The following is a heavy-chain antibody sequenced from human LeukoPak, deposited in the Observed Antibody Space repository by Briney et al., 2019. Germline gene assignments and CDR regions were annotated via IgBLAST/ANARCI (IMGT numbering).Heavy chain of an antibody. CDR1: RFTFSSYW. CDR3: ARDLSPSRCGTTSCPQGFDY. J-gene: IGHJ4*02. D-gene: IGHD2-2*01. Sequence: GGSLRLSCAASRFTFSSYWMSWVRQAPGKGLEWVANIKQDGSEKYYADSVKGRFTISRDNAKNSLYLQMNSLRAEDTAVYFCARDLSPSRCGTTSCPQGFDYWGQGTLVTVSS. CDR2: IKQDGSEK. V-gene: IGHV3-7*01.